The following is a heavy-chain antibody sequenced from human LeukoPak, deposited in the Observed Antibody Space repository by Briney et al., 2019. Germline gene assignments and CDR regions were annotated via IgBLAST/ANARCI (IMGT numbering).Heavy chain of an antibody. Sequence: GGSLRLSCAASGFTFTSYSMNWVRQAPGKGLEWVSRINTDGSSTSYADSVKGRFTISRDNAKNTLYLQMNSLRAEDTAVYYCARERGGYYLDYWGQGTLVTVSS. J-gene: IGHJ4*02. CDR1: GFTFTSYS. D-gene: IGHD3-16*01. CDR3: ARERGGYYLDY. V-gene: IGHV3-74*01. CDR2: INTDGSST.